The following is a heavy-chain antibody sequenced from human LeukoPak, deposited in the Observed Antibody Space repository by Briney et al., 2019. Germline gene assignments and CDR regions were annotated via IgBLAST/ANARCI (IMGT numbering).Heavy chain of an antibody. CDR2: MNPNSGNT. CDR3: ARGPTWTGNYYYFDY. V-gene: IGHV1-8*03. Sequence: GASVKVSCKASGYTFTSYDINWVRQATGQGLEWMGRMNPNSGNTGYAQKFQGRVTITGHTSISTAYMELSSLRSEDTAVYYCARGPTWTGNYYYFDYWGQGTLVTVSS. D-gene: IGHD3/OR15-3a*01. CDR1: GYTFTSYD. J-gene: IGHJ4*02.